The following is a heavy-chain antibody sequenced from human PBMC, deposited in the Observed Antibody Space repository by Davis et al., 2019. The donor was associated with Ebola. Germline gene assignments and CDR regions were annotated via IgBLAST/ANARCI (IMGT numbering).Heavy chain of an antibody. V-gene: IGHV3-30*18. CDR3: AKDYFDY. J-gene: IGHJ4*02. CDR2: ISYDGSNK. Sequence: GESLKISCAASGFTFSSYGMHWVRQAPGKGLEWVAVISYDGSNKYYADSVKGRFTISRDNSKNTLYLQMNSLRAEDTAVYYCAKDYFDYWGQGTLVTVSS. CDR1: GFTFSSYG.